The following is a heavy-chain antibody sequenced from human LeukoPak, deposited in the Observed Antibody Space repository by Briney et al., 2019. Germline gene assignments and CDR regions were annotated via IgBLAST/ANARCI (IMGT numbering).Heavy chain of an antibody. Sequence: SETLSLTCAVSGGSISSGGYSWSWIRQPPGKGLEWIGEINHSGSTNYNPSLKSRVTISVDTSKNQFSLKLSSVTAADTAVYYCARPQYGSGSYQKNGRYFDYWGQGTLVTVSS. J-gene: IGHJ4*02. CDR2: INHSGST. CDR3: ARPQYGSGSYQKNGRYFDY. V-gene: IGHV4-34*01. CDR1: GGSISSGGYS. D-gene: IGHD3-10*01.